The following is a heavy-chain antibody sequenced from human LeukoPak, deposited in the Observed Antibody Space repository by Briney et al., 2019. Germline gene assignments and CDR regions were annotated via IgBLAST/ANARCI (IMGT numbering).Heavy chain of an antibody. CDR1: GFTFSSYA. Sequence: GGSLRLSCAASGFTFSSYAMSWVRQAPGKGLEWVSAISGSGGSTYYADSVKGRFTISRDNSKNTLYLQMNSLRAEDTAVYYCAKEGSGSYYKLGYFDYWGQGTLVTVSS. J-gene: IGHJ4*02. CDR2: ISGSGGST. V-gene: IGHV3-23*01. CDR3: AKEGSGSYYKLGYFDY. D-gene: IGHD3-10*01.